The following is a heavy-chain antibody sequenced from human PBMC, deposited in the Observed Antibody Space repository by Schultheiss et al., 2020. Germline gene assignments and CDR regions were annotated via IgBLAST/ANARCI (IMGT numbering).Heavy chain of an antibody. Sequence: SGPTLVKPTQTLTLTCTFSGFSLSTSGVGVGWIRQPPGKALEWLSLIYWNDDDDKRYSPSLKSRLTITKDTSKNQVVLTMTNMDPVDTATYYCAHLDDLRITMVRGVILFDYWGQGTLVTVSS. V-gene: IGHV2-5*01. CDR3: AHLDDLRITMVRGVILFDY. J-gene: IGHJ4*02. CDR1: GFSLSTSGVG. D-gene: IGHD3-10*01. CDR2: IYWNDDDDK.